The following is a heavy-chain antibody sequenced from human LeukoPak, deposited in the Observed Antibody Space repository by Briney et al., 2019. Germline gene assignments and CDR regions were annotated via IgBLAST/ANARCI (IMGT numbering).Heavy chain of an antibody. CDR3: ARIVGAIQGFDY. Sequence: PSETLSLTCTVSGGSLSSGSYYWSWIRQPAGKGLEWIGRIYTSGSTNYNPSLKSRVTISVDTSKNQFSLKLSSVTAADMAVYYCARIVGAIQGFDYWGQGTLVTVSS. J-gene: IGHJ4*02. CDR2: IYTSGST. CDR1: GGSLSSGSYY. D-gene: IGHD1-26*01. V-gene: IGHV4-61*02.